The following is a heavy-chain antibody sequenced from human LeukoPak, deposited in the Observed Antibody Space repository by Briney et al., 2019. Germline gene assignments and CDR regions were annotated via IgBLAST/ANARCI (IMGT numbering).Heavy chain of an antibody. V-gene: IGHV1-18*01. J-gene: IGHJ3*02. Sequence: GASVKFSCKASGYTFTNYGISWVRQAPGQGLEWMGWISAHNGNTDYAQKFQGRVTMTTDTSTSTAYMELRSLRSDDRAVYYCARERYCSGGSCYSGALDTWGQGTMVTVSS. CDR1: GYTFTNYG. CDR2: ISAHNGNT. CDR3: ARERYCSGGSCYSGALDT. D-gene: IGHD2-15*01.